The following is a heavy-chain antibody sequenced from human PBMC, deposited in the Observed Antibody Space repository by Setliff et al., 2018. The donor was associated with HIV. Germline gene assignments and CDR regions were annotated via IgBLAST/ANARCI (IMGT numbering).Heavy chain of an antibody. D-gene: IGHD1-7*01. CDR2: INTYTGYT. CDR1: GYTFTNYG. CDR3: ASSPGTTRYYYYMDV. Sequence: ASVKVSCKTSGYTFTNYGVSWVRQAPGQGLQWLGCINTYTGYTHYAKDLQARVTMTTNTSTSTAYMELRSLRSDDTAVYYCASSPGTTRYYYYMDVWGKGTTVTVSS. V-gene: IGHV1-18*01. J-gene: IGHJ6*03.